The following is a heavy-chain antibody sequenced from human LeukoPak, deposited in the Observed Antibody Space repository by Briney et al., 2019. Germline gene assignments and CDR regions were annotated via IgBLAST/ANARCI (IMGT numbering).Heavy chain of an antibody. V-gene: IGHV4-38-2*01. CDR1: GYSISSGYY. CDR2: IYHNGNT. D-gene: IGHD6-13*01. J-gene: IGHJ5*02. CDR3: ARGYSSSWYLNWFDP. Sequence: SETLSLTCAVSGYSISSGYYWGWIRQPPRKGLEWIGSIYHNGNTYYNPSLKSRVTISVDTSKNEFSLKLSSVTAADTAVYYCARGYSSSWYLNWFDPWGQGTLVTVSS.